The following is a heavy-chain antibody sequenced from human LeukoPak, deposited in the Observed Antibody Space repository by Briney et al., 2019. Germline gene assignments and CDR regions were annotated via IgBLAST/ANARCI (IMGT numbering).Heavy chain of an antibody. CDR3: ARGEDMYKGGVD. CDR1: GGSFSIYY. CDR2: IHPSGST. Sequence: PSETLSLTCGVFGGSFSIYYLSWTRQPPGKGLEWIGEIHPSGSTYYNPSLKSRVTISVDMSKRQFSLNLRSVTAADTAMYYCARGEDMYKGGVDWSQGTLVTVSS. D-gene: IGHD3-16*01. V-gene: IGHV4-34*01. J-gene: IGHJ4*02.